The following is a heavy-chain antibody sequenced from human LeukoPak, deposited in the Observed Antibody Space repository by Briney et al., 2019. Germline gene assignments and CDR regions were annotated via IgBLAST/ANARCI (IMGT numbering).Heavy chain of an antibody. CDR1: GYTFTSYG. J-gene: IGHJ5*02. V-gene: IGHV1-18*01. CDR3: ARDLRSSWSTVHGRWFDP. D-gene: IGHD6-13*01. Sequence: ASVKVSFKASGYTFTSYGISWVRQAPGQGLEWMGWISAYNGIKNYAQKLQGRVTMTTDTSTITAYMELRSLRSDDTAVYYCARDLRSSWSTVHGRWFDPWGQGTLVTVSS. CDR2: ISAYNGIK.